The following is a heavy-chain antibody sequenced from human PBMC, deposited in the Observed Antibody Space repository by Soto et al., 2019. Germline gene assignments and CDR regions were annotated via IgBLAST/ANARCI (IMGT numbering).Heavy chain of an antibody. V-gene: IGHV3-15*01. D-gene: IGHD3-10*01. Sequence: PGGSLRLSCAASGFTFSNAWMSWVRQAPGKGLEWVGRIKSKTDGGTTDYAALVKGRFTISRDDSKNTLHLQMKSLKTEDTAVYYCTTDGVLLWFGELYSYYCGMDGWGQGTTVTVSS. CDR1: GFTFSNAW. CDR2: IKSKTDGGTT. J-gene: IGHJ6*02. CDR3: TTDGVLLWFGELYSYYCGMDG.